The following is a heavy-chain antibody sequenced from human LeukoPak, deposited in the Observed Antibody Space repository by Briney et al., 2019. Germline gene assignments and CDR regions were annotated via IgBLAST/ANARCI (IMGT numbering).Heavy chain of an antibody. CDR2: ISAYNGNT. J-gene: IGHJ4*02. CDR1: GYTFTSYG. Sequence: ASVKVSCKASGYTFTSYGISWVRQAPGQGLEWMGRISAYNGNTNYAQKLQGRVTMTTDTSTSTAYMELRSLRSDDTAVYYCARDAAPYSSGWYVTPGYWGQGTLVTVSS. V-gene: IGHV1-18*01. D-gene: IGHD6-19*01. CDR3: ARDAAPYSSGWYVTPGY.